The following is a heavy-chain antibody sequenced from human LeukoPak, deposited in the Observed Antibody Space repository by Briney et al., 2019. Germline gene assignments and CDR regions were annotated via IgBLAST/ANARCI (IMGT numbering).Heavy chain of an antibody. CDR3: ARVTPTYDILTGYYHNWFDP. J-gene: IGHJ5*02. CDR1: GFTFSSYS. CDR2: ISSSSSYI. Sequence: PGGSLRLSCAASGFTFSSYSMNWVRPAPGKGLEWVSSISSSSSYIYYADSLKGRFTISRDNAKNSLYLQMNSLRAEDTAVYYCARVTPTYDILTGYYHNWFDPWGQGTLVTVSS. D-gene: IGHD3-9*01. V-gene: IGHV3-21*01.